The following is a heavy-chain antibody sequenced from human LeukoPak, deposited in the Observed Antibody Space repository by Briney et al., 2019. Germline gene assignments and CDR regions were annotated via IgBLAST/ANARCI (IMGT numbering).Heavy chain of an antibody. CDR3: ARPKDYYDSSGYSAAFDI. V-gene: IGHV1-2*02. CDR1: GYTXTGYY. J-gene: IGHJ3*02. Sequence: ASVKVSCKASGYTXTGYYMHWVRQAPGQGLEWMVWINPNSGGTNYAQKFQGRVTMTRDTSISTAYMELSRLRSDDTAVYYCARPKDYYDSSGYSAAFDIWGQGTMVTVSS. CDR2: INPNSGGT. D-gene: IGHD3-22*01.